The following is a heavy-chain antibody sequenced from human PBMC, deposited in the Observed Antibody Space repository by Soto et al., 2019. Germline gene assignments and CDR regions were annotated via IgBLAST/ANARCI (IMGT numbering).Heavy chain of an antibody. D-gene: IGHD6-19*01. V-gene: IGHV4-59*12. CDR1: GGSISSYY. CDR2: IYYSGST. Sequence: SETLSLTCPVSGGSISSYYWSWIRQPPGKGLEWIGYIYYSGSTNYNPPLKSRVTISVDTSKNQFSLKLSSVTAADTAVYYCARVCLRYSSGWYYFDYWGQGTLVTVSS. J-gene: IGHJ4*02. CDR3: ARVCLRYSSGWYYFDY.